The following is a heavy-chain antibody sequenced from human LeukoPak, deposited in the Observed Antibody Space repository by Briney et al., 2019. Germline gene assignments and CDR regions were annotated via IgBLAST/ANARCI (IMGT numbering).Heavy chain of an antibody. V-gene: IGHV4-38-2*02. Sequence: SETLSLTCTVSGYSISSGYYWGWIRQPPGKGLEWIGSIYHSGRTFYNPSLKSRVTISVDTSKNQFSLKLSSVTAADTAVYYCARGPLGIAAAGYFNWFDPWGQGTLVTVSS. CDR1: GYSISSGYY. J-gene: IGHJ5*02. CDR3: ARGPLGIAAAGYFNWFDP. CDR2: IYHSGRT. D-gene: IGHD6-13*01.